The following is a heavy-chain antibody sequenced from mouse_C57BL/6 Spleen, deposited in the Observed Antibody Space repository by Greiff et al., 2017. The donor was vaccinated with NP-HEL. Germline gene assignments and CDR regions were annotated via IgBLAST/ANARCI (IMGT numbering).Heavy chain of an antibody. CDR3: ARWGTTVVANYFDY. V-gene: IGHV1-69*01. J-gene: IGHJ2*01. Sequence: QVQLKQPGAELVMPGASVKLSCKASGYTFTSYWMHWVKQRPGQGLEWIGAIDPSDSYTNYNQKFKGKSTLTVDKSSSTAYMQLSSLTSEDSAVYYCARWGTTVVANYFDYWGQGTTLTVSS. D-gene: IGHD1-1*01. CDR1: GYTFTSYW. CDR2: IDPSDSYT.